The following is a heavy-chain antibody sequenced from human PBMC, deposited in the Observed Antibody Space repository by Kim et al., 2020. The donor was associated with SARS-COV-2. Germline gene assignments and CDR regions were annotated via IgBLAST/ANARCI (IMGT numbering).Heavy chain of an antibody. D-gene: IGHD6-19*01. CDR2: MNPKSGNS. V-gene: IGHV1-8*01. CDR1: GYTFTTYD. CDR3: ARGREWLVPFDI. J-gene: IGHJ3*02. Sequence: ASVKVSCMASGYTFTTYDINWVRQATGQGLEWMGWMNPKSGNSGLAPKFQGRVTMTRDTSIAAAYMELNSLRSDDTVVYYCARGREWLVPFDIWGAGTLV.